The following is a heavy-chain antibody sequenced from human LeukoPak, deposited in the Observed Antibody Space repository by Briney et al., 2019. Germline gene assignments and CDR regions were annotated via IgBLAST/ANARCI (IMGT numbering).Heavy chain of an antibody. CDR3: ARDRTIVVVSSAMPGYNWFDP. Sequence: GASVKVSCKASGYTFTTYGISWVRQAPGQGLEWMGWISAYNGNTDYAQKLQGRVTLTTDTSTSTAYMELKSLRSDDTAVYYCARDRTIVVVSSAMPGYNWFDPWGQGTLVTVSS. V-gene: IGHV1-18*01. D-gene: IGHD2-2*01. CDR1: GYTFTTYG. J-gene: IGHJ5*02. CDR2: ISAYNGNT.